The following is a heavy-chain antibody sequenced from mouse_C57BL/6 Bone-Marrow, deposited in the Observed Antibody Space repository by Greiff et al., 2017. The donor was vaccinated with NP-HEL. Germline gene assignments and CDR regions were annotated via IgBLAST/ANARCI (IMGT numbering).Heavy chain of an antibody. CDR3: TRLRPGTGFAC. D-gene: IGHD4-1*01. J-gene: IGHJ3*01. Sequence: QVQLQQSGAELVRPGASVTLSCKASGYTFTDYEMHWVKQTPVHGLEWIGAIDPETGGTAYNQKFKGKAILTADKSSSTAYMGLRSLTSEDSAVYYCTRLRPGTGFACWGKGILVTAAA. V-gene: IGHV1-15*01. CDR1: GYTFTDYE. CDR2: IDPETGGT.